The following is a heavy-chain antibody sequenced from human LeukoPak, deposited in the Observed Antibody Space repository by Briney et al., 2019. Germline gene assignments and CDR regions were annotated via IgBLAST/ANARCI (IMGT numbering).Heavy chain of an antibody. CDR2: IKEDGSAT. D-gene: IGHD1-1*01. CDR1: GFTLSSSA. CDR3: ARDSPGYLAYDS. V-gene: IGHV3-7*04. Sequence: GGSLRLSCAASGFTLSSSAMTWVRQAPGKGPEWVANIKEDGSATYYVDSVKGRFTISRDDARKSLYLQMNSLRAEDTAVYYCARDSPGYLAYDSWGQGTLVTVSS. J-gene: IGHJ4*02.